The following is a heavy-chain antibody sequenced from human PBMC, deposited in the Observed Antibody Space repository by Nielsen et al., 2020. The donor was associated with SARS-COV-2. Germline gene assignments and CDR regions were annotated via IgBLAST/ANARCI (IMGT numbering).Heavy chain of an antibody. CDR3: AKDHSTVTTVGWFDP. Sequence: SLKISCAASGFTFDDYAMHWVRQAPGKGLEWVSGISWNSGSIGYADSVKGRFTISRDNAKNSLYLQMNSLRAEDTALYYCAKDHSTVTTVGWFDPWGQGTLVTVSS. CDR2: ISWNSGSI. D-gene: IGHD4-17*01. J-gene: IGHJ5*02. V-gene: IGHV3-9*01. CDR1: GFTFDDYA.